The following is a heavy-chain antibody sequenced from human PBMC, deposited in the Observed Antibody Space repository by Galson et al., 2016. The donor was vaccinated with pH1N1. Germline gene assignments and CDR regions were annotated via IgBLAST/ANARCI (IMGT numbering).Heavy chain of an antibody. J-gene: IGHJ6*02. V-gene: IGHV1-3*01. CDR3: AMTCAGESSDRCQWGYYYYGMDV. Sequence: SVKVSCKASGSSFSTYAVHWVRQAPGQRLECMGWINGDNVHTKYSQKFRGTVIITRDTSTSTVYMELSSLRSKDTDVYYCAMTCAGESSDRCQWGYYYYGMDVWGQGTTVTVSS. CDR1: GSSFSTYA. CDR2: INGDNVHT. D-gene: IGHD3-22*01.